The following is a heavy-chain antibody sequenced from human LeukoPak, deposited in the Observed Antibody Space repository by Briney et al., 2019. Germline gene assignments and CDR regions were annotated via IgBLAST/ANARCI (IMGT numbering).Heavy chain of an antibody. CDR1: GDSISSRRYY. Sequence: SQTLSLTCTVSGDSISSRRYYWSWIRQPAGKGLEWLGRIHTSESTKYNPSLKSRVTMSVDTSKNQFSLKLTSVTAADTAFYYCARDRGSGGYYYDGYYFDYWGQGTLVTVSS. CDR3: ARDRGSGGYYYDGYYFDY. CDR2: IHTSEST. D-gene: IGHD3-22*01. J-gene: IGHJ4*02. V-gene: IGHV4-61*02.